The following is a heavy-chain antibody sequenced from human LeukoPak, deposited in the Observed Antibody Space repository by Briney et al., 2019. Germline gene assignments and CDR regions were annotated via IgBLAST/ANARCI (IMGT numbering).Heavy chain of an antibody. CDR2: IYYSGST. CDR1: GGSISSYY. Sequence: SETLSLTCTVSGGSISSYYWSWIRQPPGKGLEGVGYIYYSGSTNYNPSLKSRVTISVDTSKNQFSLKLNSVTAADTAVYYCARGVDYDNNYFQYGMDVWGRGTTVTVSS. D-gene: IGHD3-9*01. CDR3: ARGVDYDNNYFQYGMDV. J-gene: IGHJ6*02. V-gene: IGHV4-59*01.